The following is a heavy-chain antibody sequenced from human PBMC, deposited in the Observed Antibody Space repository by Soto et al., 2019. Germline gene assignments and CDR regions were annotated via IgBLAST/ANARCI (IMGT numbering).Heavy chain of an antibody. CDR1: GCSISSYY. Sequence: SETLCLTCTVSGCSISSYYWFWIRQSPGRGLEWIGYVYYSGKTNYNPSLESRVTISVDTSDNQFSLKLNSVTAADTAVYYCARGARFGDRRYMDVWGKGTTVTVSS. D-gene: IGHD3-10*01. CDR2: VYYSGKT. J-gene: IGHJ6*03. CDR3: ARGARFGDRRYMDV. V-gene: IGHV4-59*12.